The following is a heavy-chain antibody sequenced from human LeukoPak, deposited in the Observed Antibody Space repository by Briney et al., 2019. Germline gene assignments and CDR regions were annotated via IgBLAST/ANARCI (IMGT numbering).Heavy chain of an antibody. CDR2: TNPRGGSK. Sequence: GASVKDSCQASGYTFPSHYMHWVRQTPGQGLEWMGITNPRGGSKSYAQKFQGRVTRPRNPSTSTVYMELSSLRSEDTAVYYCARVPGPQGRSYFDYWGQGTLVTVSS. CDR3: ARVPGPQGRSYFDY. V-gene: IGHV1-46*01. CDR1: GYTFPSHY. J-gene: IGHJ4*02.